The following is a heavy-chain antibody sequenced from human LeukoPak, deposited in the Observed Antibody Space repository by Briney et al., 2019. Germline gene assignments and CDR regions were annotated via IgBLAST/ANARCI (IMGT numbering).Heavy chain of an antibody. CDR1: GGSISSYY. V-gene: IGHV4-59*12. D-gene: IGHD6-13*01. CDR3: ARPGIAADDGKDAFDI. J-gene: IGHJ3*02. Sequence: SETLSLTCTVSGGSISSYYWSWIRQPPGKGLEWIGYIYYSGSTNYNPSLKSRVTISVDTSKNQFSLKLSSVTAADTAVYYCARPGIAADDGKDAFDIWGQGTMVTVSS. CDR2: IYYSGST.